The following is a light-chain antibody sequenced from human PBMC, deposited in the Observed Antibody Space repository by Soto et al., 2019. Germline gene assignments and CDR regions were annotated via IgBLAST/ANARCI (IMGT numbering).Light chain of an antibody. Sequence: QSVLTQPPSVSGAPGQRVTISCTGSSSNIGAGKDVHWYRQLPGAAPKFLISDSNHRPSGVPDRFSVSKSGASASLAITGLRAEDEGDYFCQSYGTSLSGLSVFGTGTKVTVL. CDR3: QSYGTSLSGLSV. J-gene: IGLJ1*01. CDR2: DSN. CDR1: SSNIGAGKD. V-gene: IGLV1-40*01.